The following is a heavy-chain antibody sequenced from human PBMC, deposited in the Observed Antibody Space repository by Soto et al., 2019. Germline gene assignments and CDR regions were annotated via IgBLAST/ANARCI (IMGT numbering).Heavy chain of an antibody. J-gene: IGHJ5*02. V-gene: IGHV4-31*03. CDR1: GGAISRGGSY. CDR2: IYYSGST. D-gene: IGHD3-10*01. CDR3: ARGFGEFSS. Sequence: VQLQESGPGLVKPSQTLSLTGTVSGGAISRGGSYWSWIRQHPGKGLEWIGYIYYSGSTYYNPSLKSRVTISVDTPKNHFSLKLSSVTAADTAVYYCARGFGEFSSWGQGTLFTVAA.